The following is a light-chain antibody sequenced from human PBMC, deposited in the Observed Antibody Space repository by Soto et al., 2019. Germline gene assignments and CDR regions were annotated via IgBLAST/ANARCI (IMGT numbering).Light chain of an antibody. J-gene: IGLJ2*01. CDR1: KLGDKY. CDR3: QAWDSSTVV. V-gene: IGLV3-1*01. Sequence: SYELTKPPSVSVSPGQTASITCSGAKLGDKYACWYQQKPGHSPVLVIYQDSKRPSGIPERFSGSNSGNTATLTNSGTQAMDEADYFCQAWDSSTVVFGGGTKLTVL. CDR2: QDS.